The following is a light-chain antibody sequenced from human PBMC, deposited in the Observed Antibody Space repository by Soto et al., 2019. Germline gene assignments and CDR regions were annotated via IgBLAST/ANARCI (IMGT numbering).Light chain of an antibody. CDR1: QTISNS. V-gene: IGKV3-15*01. CDR2: DAS. CDR3: QQYKIWPPA. J-gene: IGKJ1*01. Sequence: EIVMTQSPATLSVSPGEGATLSCRASQTISNSLAWYPQKPGQAPRLLIYDASALPTDIPTRFSGSGYGTEFTLTISSVQSEDFAFYFCQQYKIWPPAFGQGTKVEMK.